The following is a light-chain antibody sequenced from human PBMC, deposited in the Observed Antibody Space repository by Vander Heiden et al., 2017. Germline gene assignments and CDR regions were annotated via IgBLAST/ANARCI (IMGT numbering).Light chain of an antibody. V-gene: IGKV4-1*01. Sequence: DIVMTQSPDSLAVSLGERATINCKSSQSVLYSSNNKNYLAWYQQKPGQPPKLLIYWASTRESGVPDRFSGSGSGTDFTLTISSLQAEDVTVYYCQQDYGTPFTFGPGTKVXIK. CDR2: WAS. CDR3: QQDYGTPFT. CDR1: QSVLYSSNNKNY. J-gene: IGKJ3*01.